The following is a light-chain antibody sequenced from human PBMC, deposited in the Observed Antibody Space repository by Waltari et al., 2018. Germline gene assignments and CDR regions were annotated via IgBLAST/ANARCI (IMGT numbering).Light chain of an antibody. J-gene: IGKJ2*01. CDR2: DSS. CDR3: QQYGRSPYT. CDR1: QTVTSNS. Sequence: EIVLTQSPGTLSLSPGERATLSCKASQTVTSNSLAWYQQRPGQAPRILIYDSSIRATGIPDRFSGGGSGTDFTLTISRLEPEDFAVYHCQQYGRSPYTFGQGTKLEIK. V-gene: IGKV3-20*01.